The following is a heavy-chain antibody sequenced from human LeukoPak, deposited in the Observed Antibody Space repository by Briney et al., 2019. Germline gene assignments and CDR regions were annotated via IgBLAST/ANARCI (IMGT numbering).Heavy chain of an antibody. CDR2: ISSSSSYI. CDR3: AKDIAAAGNSKYWYFDL. D-gene: IGHD6-13*01. J-gene: IGHJ2*01. V-gene: IGHV3-21*04. CDR1: GFTFSSYS. Sequence: PGGSLRLSCAASGFTFSSYSMNWVRQAPGKGLEWVSSISSSSSYIYYADSVKGRFTISRDNAKNSLYLQMNSLRAEDTALYYCAKDIAAAGNSKYWYFDLWGRGTLVTVSS.